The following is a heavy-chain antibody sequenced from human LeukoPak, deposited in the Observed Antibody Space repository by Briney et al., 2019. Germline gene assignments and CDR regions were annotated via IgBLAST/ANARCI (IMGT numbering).Heavy chain of an antibody. CDR2: ISAYNGNT. D-gene: IGHD3-22*01. V-gene: IGHV1-18*01. Sequence: ASVKVSCKASGYTFTSYGISWVRQAPGQGLEWMGWISAYNGNTNYAQKLQGRVTMTTGTSTSTAYMELRSLRSDDTAVYYCARDGPRTTMIPWAYYYGMDVWGQGTTVTVSS. CDR3: ARDGPRTTMIPWAYYYGMDV. J-gene: IGHJ6*02. CDR1: GYTFTSYG.